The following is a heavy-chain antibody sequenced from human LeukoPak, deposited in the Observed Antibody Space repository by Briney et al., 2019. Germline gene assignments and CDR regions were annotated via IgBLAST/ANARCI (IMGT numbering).Heavy chain of an antibody. J-gene: IGHJ4*02. V-gene: IGHV5-51*01. CDR3: AGLSGGSIAVAAKTPHFDD. Sequence: GASLKISCTGSGYSITSYWIGWARQIRGKGLEWIGIIYPGDSDTRYTPSFQGKVTSSDDKSIRTAYLQSRSLEDTATDMYSCAGLSGGSIAVAAKTPHFDDWGQGTLVTV. D-gene: IGHD6-19*01. CDR2: IYPGDSDT. CDR1: GYSITSYW.